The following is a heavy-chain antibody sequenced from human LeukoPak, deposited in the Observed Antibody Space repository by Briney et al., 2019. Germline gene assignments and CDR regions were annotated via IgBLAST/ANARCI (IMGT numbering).Heavy chain of an antibody. CDR3: ARVAEGHITMVRGVITEAYFDY. D-gene: IGHD3-10*01. CDR2: IYYSGST. Sequence: KPSETLSLTCTVSGGSISSYYWSWFRQPPGKGLEWIGYIYYSGSTNYNPSLKSRVTISVDTSKRQFSLKLSSVTAADTAVYYCARVAEGHITMVRGVITEAYFDYWGQGTLVTVSS. CDR1: GGSISSYY. V-gene: IGHV4-59*01. J-gene: IGHJ4*02.